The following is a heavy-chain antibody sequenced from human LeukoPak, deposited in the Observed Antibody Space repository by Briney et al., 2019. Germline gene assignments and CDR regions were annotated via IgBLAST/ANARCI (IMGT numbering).Heavy chain of an antibody. D-gene: IGHD2-2*01. J-gene: IGHJ5*02. CDR3: AGHAIPRYASTQPFGA. CDR1: GDDFSRSC. Sequence: GQSLETLCCVSGDDFSRSCIGWGRPVPGKGLGWMGTIFPEGSDTIYRPPFQGHVTFSADRSANTAYLHRDSRRASDTAIYFCAGHAIPRYASTQPFGAWGQGTLVTASP. V-gene: IGHV5-51*01. CDR2: IFPEGSDT.